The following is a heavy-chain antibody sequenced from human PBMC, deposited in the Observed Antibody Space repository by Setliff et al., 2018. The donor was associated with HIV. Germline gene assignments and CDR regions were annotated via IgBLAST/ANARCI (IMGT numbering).Heavy chain of an antibody. J-gene: IGHJ5*02. Sequence: ASVKVSCKASGYTFTDYYIQWVRQAPGQGLEWMGWIHPKTGGTDYAQKFQGRVTMTRDTSISAAYMDLSRLTSDDTAVFYCARAPYHYDGRGNDFNWFDPWGQGTLVTVSS. D-gene: IGHD3-22*01. CDR1: GYTFTDYY. V-gene: IGHV1-2*02. CDR3: ARAPYHYDGRGNDFNWFDP. CDR2: IHPKTGGT.